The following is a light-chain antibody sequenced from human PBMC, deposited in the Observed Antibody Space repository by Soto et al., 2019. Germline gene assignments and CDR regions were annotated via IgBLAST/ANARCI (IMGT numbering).Light chain of an antibody. V-gene: IGKV3-11*01. CDR3: QQRSNPT. CDR2: DAS. CDR1: QSVSSY. Sequence: EIVLTQSPATVSLSPGERATLSCRASQSVSSYLAWYQQKPGQAPRLLIYDASNRATGIPARFSGSGSGTDFTLTISSLEPEDFAVYYCQQRSNPTFGGGTKVDIK. J-gene: IGKJ4*01.